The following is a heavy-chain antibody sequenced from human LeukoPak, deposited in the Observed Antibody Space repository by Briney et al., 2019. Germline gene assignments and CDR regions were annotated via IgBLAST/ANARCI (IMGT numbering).Heavy chain of an antibody. CDR2: ISAYNGNT. D-gene: IGHD6-13*01. CDR3: ARHRISSSWYPMGFQH. Sequence: SVKVSCKASGYTFTSYGISWVRQAPGQGLEWMGWISAYNGNTNYAQKLQGRVTMTTDTSTSTAYMELRSLRSDDTAVYYCARHRISSSWYPMGFQHWGQGTLVTVS. V-gene: IGHV1-18*01. CDR1: GYTFTSYG. J-gene: IGHJ1*01.